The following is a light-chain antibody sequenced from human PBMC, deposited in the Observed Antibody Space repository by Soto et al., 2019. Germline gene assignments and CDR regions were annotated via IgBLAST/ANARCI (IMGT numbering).Light chain of an antibody. CDR3: SSYTSSSSYV. Sequence: QSALTQRASVSGSPGQSITISCTGTSSDVGGYNYVSWYQQHPGKAPKLMICDVSNRPSGVSNRFSGSKSGNTASLTISGLQAEDDADYYCSSYTSSSSYVFGTGTKLTVL. CDR1: SSDVGGYNY. CDR2: DVS. J-gene: IGLJ1*01. V-gene: IGLV2-14*01.